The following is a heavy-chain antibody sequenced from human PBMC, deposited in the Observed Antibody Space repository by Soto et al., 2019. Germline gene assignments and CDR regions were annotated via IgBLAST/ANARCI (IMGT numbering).Heavy chain of an antibody. CDR3: AKEGDLIGYNYGSCFDY. D-gene: IGHD5-18*01. J-gene: IGHJ4*02. V-gene: IGHV3-23*01. CDR1: GFTFSSYS. Sequence: GGSLRLSCAASGFTFSSYSMSWVRQAPGKGLEWVSAITGRGGSTYYADSVKGRFTISRDNSKNTLYLQMNSLRAEDTAVYYCAKEGDLIGYNYGSCFDYWGQGTLVTVSS. CDR2: ITGRGGST.